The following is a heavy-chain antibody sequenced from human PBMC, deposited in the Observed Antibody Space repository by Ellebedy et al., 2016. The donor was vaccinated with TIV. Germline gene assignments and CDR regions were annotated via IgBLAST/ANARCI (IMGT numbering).Heavy chain of an antibody. CDR1: GGSINTYY. CDR3: ARDGGSGLRYFPY. J-gene: IGHJ4*02. D-gene: IGHD3-9*01. V-gene: IGHV4-4*07. CDR2: VYSNGRT. Sequence: MPSETLSLTCTVSGGSINTYYWNWIRQPAGRGLEWIGRVYSNGRTNYNPSLKSRVTMSVDTSKNLVSLTLSSVTAADTAVYYCARDGGSGLRYFPYWGQGTLVTVSS.